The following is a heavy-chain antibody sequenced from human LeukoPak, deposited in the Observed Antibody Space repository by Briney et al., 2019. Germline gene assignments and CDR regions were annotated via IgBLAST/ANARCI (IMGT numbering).Heavy chain of an antibody. V-gene: IGHV3-7*03. CDR3: AKDIGKKKYFDWLTMGY. Sequence: GGSLRLSCAASGFTFTNYWMSWVRQAPGKGLELVANIKQDRSEKYYVDSVKGRFTISRDNAKNSLYLQMNSLRAEDTALYYCAKDIGKKKYFDWLTMGYWGQGTLVTVSS. CDR1: GFTFTNYW. J-gene: IGHJ4*02. D-gene: IGHD3-9*01. CDR2: IKQDRSEK.